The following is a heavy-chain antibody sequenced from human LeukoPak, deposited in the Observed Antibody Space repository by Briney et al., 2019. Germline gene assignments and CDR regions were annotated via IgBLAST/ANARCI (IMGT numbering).Heavy chain of an antibody. CDR3: ASKDYYDSSGYRPRRAFDI. CDR2: INPNSGGT. J-gene: IGHJ3*02. Sequence: ASVKVSCKASGYTFTGYYMHWVRQAPGQGLEWMGWINPNSGGTNYAQKFQGRVTMTRDTSISTAYMELSRLRSDDTAVYYCASKDYYDSSGYRPRRAFDIWGQGTMVTVPS. V-gene: IGHV1-2*02. CDR1: GYTFTGYY. D-gene: IGHD3-22*01.